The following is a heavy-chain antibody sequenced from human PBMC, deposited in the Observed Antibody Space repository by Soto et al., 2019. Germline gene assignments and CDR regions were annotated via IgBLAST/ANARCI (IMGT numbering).Heavy chain of an antibody. CDR1: GFSFSSYS. CDR2: VSSSGTTI. V-gene: IGHV3-48*04. D-gene: IGHD5-12*01. CDR3: EREPYSGYDSDAFDI. J-gene: IGHJ3*02. Sequence: GRSLRLSSAASGFSFSSYSMNWVLQATGKRLEWVSYVSSSGTTIYYADSVKGRVTISRDNAKNSLYLQMNILRAEDTAVYYCEREPYSGYDSDAFDIWGQGTMVTVSS.